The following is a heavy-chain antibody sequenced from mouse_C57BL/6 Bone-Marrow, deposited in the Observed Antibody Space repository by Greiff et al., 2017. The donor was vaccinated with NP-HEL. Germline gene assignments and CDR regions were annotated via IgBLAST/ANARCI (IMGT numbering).Heavy chain of an antibody. D-gene: IGHD2-5*01. Sequence: VQLQQSGPELVKPGASVKISCKASGYSFTGYYMHWVKQSSEKSLEWIGEINPSTGGTSYNQKFKGKATLTVDKSSSTAYMQLKSLTSEDSAVYYCARRGFSNYGGFAYWGQGTLVTVSA. CDR1: GYSFTGYY. CDR3: ARRGFSNYGGFAY. CDR2: INPSTGGT. J-gene: IGHJ3*01. V-gene: IGHV1-43*01.